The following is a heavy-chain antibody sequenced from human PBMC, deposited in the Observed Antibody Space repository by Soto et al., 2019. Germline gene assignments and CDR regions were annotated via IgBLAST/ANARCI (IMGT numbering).Heavy chain of an antibody. V-gene: IGHV4-30-4*01. CDR3: ARDVVVAATDYYYYGMDV. CDR1: LGSISSGGYD. D-gene: IGHD2-15*01. CDR2: IYYSGST. Sequence: SMTRSLSCPVPLGSISSGGYDWSWIRQPHGEGLEWIGYIYYSGSTYYNPSLKSRVTISVDTSKNQFSLKLSSVTAADTAVYYCARDVVVAATDYYYYGMDVWGQGTTVT. J-gene: IGHJ6*02.